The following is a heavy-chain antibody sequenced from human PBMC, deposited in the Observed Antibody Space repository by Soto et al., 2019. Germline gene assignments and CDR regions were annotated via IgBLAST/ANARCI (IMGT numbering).Heavy chain of an antibody. CDR1: GGSISSSSYY. J-gene: IGHJ4*02. CDR3: ARLVSGIAVDY. Sequence: SETLSLTCTVSGGSISSSSYYWGWIRQPPGKGLEWIGSIYYSGSTYYNPSLKSRVTISVDTSKNQFSLKLSSVTAADTAVYYGARLVSGIAVDYWGQGTLVTVSS. V-gene: IGHV4-39*01. CDR2: IYYSGST. D-gene: IGHD6-13*01.